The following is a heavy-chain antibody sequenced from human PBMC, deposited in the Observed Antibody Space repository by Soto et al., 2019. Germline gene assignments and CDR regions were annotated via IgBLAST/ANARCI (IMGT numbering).Heavy chain of an antibody. Sequence: ASVKVSCKASGYTFTGYYMHWVRQAPGQGLEWMGWINPNSGGTNYAQKFQGRVTMTRDTSISTAYMELSRLRSDDTAVYYCARDEGGAAAPYYYYGMDVWGQGTTVTVSS. CDR2: INPNSGGT. CDR3: ARDEGGAAAPYYYYGMDV. J-gene: IGHJ6*02. D-gene: IGHD6-13*01. V-gene: IGHV1-2*02. CDR1: GYTFTGYY.